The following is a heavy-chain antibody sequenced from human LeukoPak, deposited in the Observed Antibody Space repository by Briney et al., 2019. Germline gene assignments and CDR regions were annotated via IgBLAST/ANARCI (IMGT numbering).Heavy chain of an antibody. Sequence: GGSLRLSCAASGFIFGSYGMHWVRQAPGKGLEWVAVIWYDGSNKYYADSVKGRFTISRDNSKNTLYLQVNSLRAEDTAVYYCARIPWVGELLGGDYWGQGTLVTVSS. J-gene: IGHJ4*02. CDR1: GFIFGSYG. CDR2: IWYDGSNK. V-gene: IGHV3-33*01. D-gene: IGHD3-10*01. CDR3: ARIPWVGELLGGDY.